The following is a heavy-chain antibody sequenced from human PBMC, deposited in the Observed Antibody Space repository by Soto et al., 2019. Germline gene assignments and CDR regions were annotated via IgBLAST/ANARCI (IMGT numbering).Heavy chain of an antibody. D-gene: IGHD2-21*01. V-gene: IGHV3-21*01. CDR1: GFTFSTYN. CDR3: ARGTAVIANDIDY. CDR2: SSTSSSHI. Sequence: EVQLVESGGGLVKPGGSLRLSCAASGFTFSTYNMNWVRQAPGKGLEWVSSSSTSSSHIYYADSVKGRFTISRDNAKNSLYLQMNSLRAEDTAVYYCARGTAVIANDIDYWGQGTLVTVSS. J-gene: IGHJ4*02.